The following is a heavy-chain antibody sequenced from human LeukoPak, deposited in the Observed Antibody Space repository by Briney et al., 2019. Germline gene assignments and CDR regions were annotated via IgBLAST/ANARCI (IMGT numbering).Heavy chain of an antibody. J-gene: IGHJ4*02. CDR2: INPDGSST. Sequence: GGSLRLSCAASGFTFSTYWMHWVRQAPGKGLVWVSRINPDGSSTSYADSVKGRFTISRDNAKNTLDLQLNSLRGDDTAVYYCARGGLEPVDYWGQGTLVTVSS. V-gene: IGHV3-74*01. CDR3: ARGGLEPVDY. D-gene: IGHD1-1*01. CDR1: GFTFSTYW.